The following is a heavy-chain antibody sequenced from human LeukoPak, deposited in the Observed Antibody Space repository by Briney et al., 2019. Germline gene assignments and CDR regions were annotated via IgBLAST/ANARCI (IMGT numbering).Heavy chain of an antibody. Sequence: ASETLSLTCTVLGAAITNQYWSWLRQPPGKRLEWIGNIYFSGTSNYNPSLKNRVSLSIDPPRKQVSLKLASVPADDTAVYYCARDVLGGENYWGQGTLVTVSS. CDR3: ARDVLGGENY. D-gene: IGHD3-10*02. J-gene: IGHJ4*02. CDR2: IYFSGTS. CDR1: GAAITNQY. V-gene: IGHV4-59*11.